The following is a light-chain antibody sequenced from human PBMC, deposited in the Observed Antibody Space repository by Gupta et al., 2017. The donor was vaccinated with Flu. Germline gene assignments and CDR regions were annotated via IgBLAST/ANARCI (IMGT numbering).Light chain of an antibody. CDR2: EGS. Sequence: QSALTQPASVSGSPGQSITISCTGTTSNVGSYNLVSWYQQHPGKAPKVMIYEGSKRPSGVSYRFSGSKSGNTASLTISGLQAEYGADYYCCSYAGSLTYVFGTGTKVTVL. CDR1: TSNVGSYNL. J-gene: IGLJ1*01. V-gene: IGLV2-23*01. CDR3: CSYAGSLTYV.